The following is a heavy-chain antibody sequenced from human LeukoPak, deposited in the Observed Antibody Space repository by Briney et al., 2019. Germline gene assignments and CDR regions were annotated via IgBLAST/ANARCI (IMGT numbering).Heavy chain of an antibody. J-gene: IGHJ4*02. CDR3: ARSRGAGPGPYFDY. CDR2: IWYDGSNK. Sequence: PGGSLRLSCAASGFTFSSYGMHWVRQAPGKGLEWVAVIWYDGSNKYYADSVKGRFTISRDNSKNTLYLQMNSLRAEDTAVYYCARSRGAGPGPYFDYWGQGTLITVSS. CDR1: GFTFSSYG. V-gene: IGHV3-33*01. D-gene: IGHD6-19*01.